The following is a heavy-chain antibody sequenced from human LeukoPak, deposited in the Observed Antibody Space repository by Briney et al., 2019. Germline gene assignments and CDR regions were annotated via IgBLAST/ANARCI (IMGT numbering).Heavy chain of an antibody. J-gene: IGHJ4*02. CDR3: AKDQATIFGVVRACVY. V-gene: IGHV3-74*01. D-gene: IGHD3-3*01. Sequence: PGGSLRLSCAVSGFTFSSYWMHWVRQAPGKELVWVSRINSDGSSTSYADSVKGRFTISRDNAKNTLYLQMNSLRAEDTAVYYCAKDQATIFGVVRACVYWGRGTLVSVSS. CDR1: GFTFSSYW. CDR2: INSDGSST.